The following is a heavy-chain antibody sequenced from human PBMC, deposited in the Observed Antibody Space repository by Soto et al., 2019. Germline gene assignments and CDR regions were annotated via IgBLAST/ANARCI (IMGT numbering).Heavy chain of an antibody. CDR2: VFPGNSDT. Sequence: PGESLKSSCEVSGYIFSNYWIGWVRQMPGKGLEWMAIVFPGNSDTIYSPSFRGQVTISADKSISTAYLQWNSLQASDTAIYYCARHNVYAMDVWGQGTTVTVSS. CDR1: GYIFSNYW. CDR3: ARHNVYAMDV. J-gene: IGHJ6*02. V-gene: IGHV5-51*01.